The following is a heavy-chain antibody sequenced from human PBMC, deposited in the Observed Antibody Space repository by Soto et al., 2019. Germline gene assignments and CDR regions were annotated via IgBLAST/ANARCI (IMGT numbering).Heavy chain of an antibody. CDR2: IDSDGSST. CDR1: GFTFSNYW. CDR3: ARRGAGSDI. Sequence: EVQLVESGGGLVQPGGSLTLSCAASGFTFSNYWMHWVRQAPGKGLVWVSRIDSDGSSTTYADSVKGRFTISGDNDKNTLYLEMNSLRDEDTVVYYCARRGAGSDIWGPGAMVSVSS. V-gene: IGHV3-74*02. D-gene: IGHD6-19*01. J-gene: IGHJ3*02.